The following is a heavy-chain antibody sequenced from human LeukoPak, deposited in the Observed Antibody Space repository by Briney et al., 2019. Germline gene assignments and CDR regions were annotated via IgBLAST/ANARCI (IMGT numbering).Heavy chain of an antibody. CDR2: IKQDGSEK. J-gene: IGHJ4*02. CDR1: GFTFSSYW. V-gene: IGHV3-7*01. Sequence: GGSLRLSCVASGFTFSSYWMSWVRQAPGKGPEWVANIKQDGSEKFYVDSVKGRLTISRDNAKNSLFLQMNSLRAEDTAVYYCVRGRGFGEFGGQGTLVTVSS. D-gene: IGHD3-10*01. CDR3: VRGRGFGEF.